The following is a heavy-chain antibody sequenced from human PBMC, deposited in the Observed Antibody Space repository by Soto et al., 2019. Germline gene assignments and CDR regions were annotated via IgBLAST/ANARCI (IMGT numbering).Heavy chain of an antibody. CDR2: NSYSGST. CDR3: ARHGGSYSFDY. Sequence: QVQLQESGPGLVKPSETLSLTCTVTGGSTSSYYWSWLRQPPGKGLEWIGYNSYSGSTDYNPSLKSRVTTSVDTSKTQFSLNLSSATAADTAVYYCARHGGSYSFDYWGQVTLVTVSS. CDR1: GGSTSSYY. V-gene: IGHV4-59*08. J-gene: IGHJ4*02. D-gene: IGHD1-26*01.